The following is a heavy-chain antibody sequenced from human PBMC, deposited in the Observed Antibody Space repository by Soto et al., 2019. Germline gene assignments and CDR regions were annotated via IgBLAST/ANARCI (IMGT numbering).Heavy chain of an antibody. CDR1: GYTFTGYY. D-gene: IGHD3-9*01. CDR3: ARDNKLRYFDWSTNWFDP. J-gene: IGHJ5*02. Sequence: QVQLVQSGAEVKKPGASVKVSCKASGYTFTGYYMHWVRQAPGQGLEWMGWINPNSGGTNYAQKFQGRVTMTRDTSITTAYMELSRLRSDDTAVYYCARDNKLRYFDWSTNWFDPWGQGTLVTVSS. CDR2: INPNSGGT. V-gene: IGHV1-2*02.